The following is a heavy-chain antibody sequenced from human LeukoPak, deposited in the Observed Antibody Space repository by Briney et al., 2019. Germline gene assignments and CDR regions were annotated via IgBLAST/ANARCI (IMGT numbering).Heavy chain of an antibody. D-gene: IGHD2-2*03. CDR1: GYSISSGYY. CDR3: ARWGRGLDIVVVPAAMWWAYYMDV. Sequence: SETLSLTCTVSGYSISSGYYWGWIRQPPGKGLEWIGSIYHSGSTYYNPSLKSRVTISVDTSKNQFSLKLSSVTAADTAVYYCARWGRGLDIVVVPAAMWWAYYMDVWGKGTTVTVSS. CDR2: IYHSGST. J-gene: IGHJ6*03. V-gene: IGHV4-38-2*02.